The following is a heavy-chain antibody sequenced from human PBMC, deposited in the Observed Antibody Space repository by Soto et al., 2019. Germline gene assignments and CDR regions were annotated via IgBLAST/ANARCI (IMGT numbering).Heavy chain of an antibody. V-gene: IGHV4-59*01. CDR2: IYYSGST. CDR1: GGSISSYY. CDR3: ARGRIPDAFDI. Sequence: QVQLQESGPGLVKPSETLSLTCTVSGGSISSYYWSWIRRPPGKGLEWIGYIYYSGSTNYNPSLKSRVTISVDTSKNQFSLKLSSVTAADTAVYYCARGRIPDAFDIWGQGTMVTVSS. D-gene: IGHD5-18*01. J-gene: IGHJ3*02.